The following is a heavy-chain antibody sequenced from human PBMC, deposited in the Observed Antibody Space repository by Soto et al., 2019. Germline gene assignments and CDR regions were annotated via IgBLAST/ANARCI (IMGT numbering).Heavy chain of an antibody. D-gene: IGHD3-3*01. CDR3: ATRITVFGLLIPPFDP. CDR1: GGSVNGYY. J-gene: IGHJ5*02. V-gene: IGHV4-34*01. Sequence: SETLSLTCAVYGGSVNGYYWNWIRQLPGKGLEWIGEINHTGGTHYNPSLKSRVTMSVDTSKNQFSLRLSSVTAADMAIYYCATRITVFGLLIPPFDPWGQGTQVTVSS. CDR2: INHTGGT.